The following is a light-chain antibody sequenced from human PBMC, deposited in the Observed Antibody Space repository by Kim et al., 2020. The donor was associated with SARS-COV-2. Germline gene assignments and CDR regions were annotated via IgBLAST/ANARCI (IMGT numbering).Light chain of an antibody. J-gene: IGKJ5*01. CDR3: QQYKSYPIT. Sequence: DIQLTQSPSSLSVSVGDRVTITCRASQDIGSFLAWFQQKPGKPPLCLIYYASTLRSRIPARFSATGGGTEFTLTISGLQPEDFGIYYCQQYKSYPITIGQGTRLEIK. V-gene: IGKV1-16*01. CDR1: QDIGSF. CDR2: YAS.